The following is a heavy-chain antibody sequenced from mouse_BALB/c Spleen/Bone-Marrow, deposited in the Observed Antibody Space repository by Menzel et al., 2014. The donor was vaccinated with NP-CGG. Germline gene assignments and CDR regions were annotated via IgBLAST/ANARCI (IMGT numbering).Heavy chain of an antibody. V-gene: IGHV5-6-3*01. CDR3: ARDPGFAY. J-gene: IGHJ3*01. CDR1: GFTFSSYG. Sequence: EVQLVESGGGLVQPGGSLKLSCAASGFTFSSYGMSWVRQTPDKRLELVATINSYGGSTYYPDSVKGRFTISRDNAKNTLYLPMSSLKSEDTAMYFCARDPGFAYWGQGTLVTVSA. CDR2: INSYGGST.